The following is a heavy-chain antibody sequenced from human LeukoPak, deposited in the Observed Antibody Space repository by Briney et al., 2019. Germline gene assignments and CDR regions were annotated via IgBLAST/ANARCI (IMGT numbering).Heavy chain of an antibody. J-gene: IGHJ4*02. D-gene: IGHD3-22*01. CDR3: ARDKGVLHCDSSGHKWSFDY. V-gene: IGHV3-21*01. Sequence: PGGSLRLSCAASGFTFSSYSMNWVRQAPGKGLEWVSSISSSSSYIYYADSVKGRFTISRDNAKNSLYLQMNSLRAEDTAVYYCARDKGVLHCDSSGHKWSFDYWGQGTLVTVSS. CDR1: GFTFSSYS. CDR2: ISSSSSYI.